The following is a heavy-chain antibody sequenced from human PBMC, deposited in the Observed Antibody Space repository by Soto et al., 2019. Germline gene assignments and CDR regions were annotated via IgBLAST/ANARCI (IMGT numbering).Heavy chain of an antibody. D-gene: IGHD3-10*01. CDR3: ARLWVGGSGSYYRRAPYYYGMDV. CDR1: GGSISSYY. CDR2: IYYRGSN. J-gene: IGHJ6*02. Sequence: SETLSLTCTVSGGSISSYYWSWIRQPPGKGLEWIGYIYYRGSNYYNPSLKSRVTISVDTSKNQFTLKLSSVTAADTAVYYCARLWVGGSGSYYRRAPYYYGMDVWGQGTTVTVSS. V-gene: IGHV4-59*08.